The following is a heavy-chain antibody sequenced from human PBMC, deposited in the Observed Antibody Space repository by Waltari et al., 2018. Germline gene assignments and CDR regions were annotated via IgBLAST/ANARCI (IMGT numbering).Heavy chain of an antibody. CDR3: ARRGPRGFFDY. CDR1: CGSIRMSNW. V-gene: IGHV4-4*02. Sequence: QVQLQESGPGLVKPSGTLSLPCAASCGSIRMSNWWSWVRPPPGKGLEWIGEIYHSGSTNYNPSLKSRVTISVDKSKNQFSLKLSSVTAADTAVYYCARRGPRGFFDYWGQGTLVTVSS. J-gene: IGHJ4*02. CDR2: IYHSGST. D-gene: IGHD3-10*01.